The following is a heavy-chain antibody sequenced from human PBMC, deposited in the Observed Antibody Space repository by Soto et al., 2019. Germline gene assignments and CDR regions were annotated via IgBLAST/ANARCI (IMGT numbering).Heavy chain of an antibody. CDR3: ARDSYSSGWYGGGLDS. CDR1: GGSISSGGYS. V-gene: IGHV4-30-2*01. J-gene: IGHJ4*02. D-gene: IGHD6-19*01. Sequence: QLQLQESGSGLVKPSQTLSLTCAVSGGSISSGGYSWSWIRQPPGKGLEWIGYIYHTGSTYYNPSLKSRATISVDRSKNQFSLKRSSVTAADTAVYYCARDSYSSGWYGGGLDSWGQGTLVTVSS. CDR2: IYHTGST.